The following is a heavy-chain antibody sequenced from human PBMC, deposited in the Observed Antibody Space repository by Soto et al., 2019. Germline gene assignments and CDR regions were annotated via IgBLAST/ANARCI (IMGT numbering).Heavy chain of an antibody. J-gene: IGHJ4*02. D-gene: IGHD2-21*01. Sequence: GPPVNVSCKAAAYTFTGHYIHWVRQAPVQGLEWMGWINPNSGVTNYAQKFQGWVTMTRDSSITTAYMELSRLRSDDTAVYYCARAISSTDLFDYWGQGTFVIGSS. V-gene: IGHV1-2*04. CDR3: ARAISSTDLFDY. CDR2: INPNSGVT. CDR1: AYTFTGHY.